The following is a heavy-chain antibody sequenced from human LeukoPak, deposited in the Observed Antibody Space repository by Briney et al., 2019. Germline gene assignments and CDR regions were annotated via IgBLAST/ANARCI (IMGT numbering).Heavy chain of an antibody. Sequence: SETLSLTCTGSGGSISSYYWSWIRQPAGKGLEWIGRIYTSGSTNYNPSLKSRVTMSVDTSKNQFSLKLSSVTAADTAVYYCARVAAAGTTYYFDYWGQGTLVTVSS. J-gene: IGHJ4*02. CDR2: IYTSGST. CDR1: GGSISSYY. V-gene: IGHV4-4*07. D-gene: IGHD6-13*01. CDR3: ARVAAAGTTYYFDY.